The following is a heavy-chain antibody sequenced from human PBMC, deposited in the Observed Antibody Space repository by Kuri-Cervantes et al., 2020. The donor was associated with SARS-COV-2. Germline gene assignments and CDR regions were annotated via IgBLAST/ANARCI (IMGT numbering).Heavy chain of an antibody. Sequence: GSLRLSCAVSGYSISSGYYWGWIRQPPGKGLEWIGYIYYSGSTNYNPSLKSRVTISVDTSKNQFSLKLSSVTAADTAVYYCARESCSSTSCYRWFDPWGQGTLVTVSS. CDR3: ARESCSSTSCYRWFDP. CDR2: IYYSGST. J-gene: IGHJ5*02. CDR1: GYSISSGYY. D-gene: IGHD2-2*01. V-gene: IGHV4-61*01.